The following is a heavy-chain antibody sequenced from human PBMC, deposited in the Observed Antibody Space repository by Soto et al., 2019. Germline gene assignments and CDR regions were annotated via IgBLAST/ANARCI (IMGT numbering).Heavy chain of an antibody. CDR2: ISGYNGNT. V-gene: IGHV1-18*01. J-gene: IGHJ5*02. D-gene: IGHD2-2*01. Sequence: ASVKVSCKASGYIFINYGITWVRQAPGQGLEWMGWISGYNGNTKYADKLQGRVTMTTDTSTTTAYMELRSLRSDDTAVYYCARDEAPAATWLDRWGQGTLVTVSS. CDR1: GYIFINYG. CDR3: ARDEAPAATWLDR.